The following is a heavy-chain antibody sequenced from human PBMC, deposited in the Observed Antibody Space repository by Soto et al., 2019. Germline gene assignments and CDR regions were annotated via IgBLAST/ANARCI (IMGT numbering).Heavy chain of an antibody. CDR2: MYYSGST. D-gene: IGHD2-15*01. Sequence: SETLSLTCTVSGSSIRNYYWRWFRQPPGKGLEWIGYMYYSGSTNYNPSLKSRVTISLDTSKNQFSLKLSSVTAADTAVYYCGRAGAATLSDYWGQGTLVGVSS. CDR1: GSSIRNYY. J-gene: IGHJ4*02. CDR3: GRAGAATLSDY. V-gene: IGHV4-59*01.